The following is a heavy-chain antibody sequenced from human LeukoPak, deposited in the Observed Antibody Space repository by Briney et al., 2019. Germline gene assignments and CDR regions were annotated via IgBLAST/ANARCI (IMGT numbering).Heavy chain of an antibody. CDR1: GFTFSYYY. CDR3: VRESHSTWYFDS. CDR2: ISSSGTNM. V-gene: IGHV3-11*04. J-gene: IGHJ4*02. D-gene: IGHD6-13*01. Sequence: GGSLRLSCAASGFTFSYYYMSWVRQAPGKGLEWVSDISSSGTNMYHADSVKDRFTISRDNAKNSLFLQMNSLRAEDTAVYYCVRESHSTWYFDSWGQGTLVTVSS.